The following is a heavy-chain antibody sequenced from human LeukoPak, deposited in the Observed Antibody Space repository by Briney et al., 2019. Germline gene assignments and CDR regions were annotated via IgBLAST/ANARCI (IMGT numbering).Heavy chain of an antibody. CDR2: INPNSAAT. D-gene: IGHD3-22*01. J-gene: IGHJ4*02. V-gene: IGHV1-2*02. Sequence: GASVKVSCKASGSTFTGYYMHWVRQPPGQGIERKGWINPNSAATNSAQKFQGRVTMTRDTSISTAYMELSRLRSDDTAVYYCARGTDYYDSSGYYHYYFDYWGQGTLVTVSS. CDR3: ARGTDYYDSSGYYHYYFDY. CDR1: GSTFTGYY.